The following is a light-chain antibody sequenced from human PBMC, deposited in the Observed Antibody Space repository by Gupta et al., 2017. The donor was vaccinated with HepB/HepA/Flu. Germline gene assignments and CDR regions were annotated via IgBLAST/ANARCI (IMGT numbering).Light chain of an antibody. V-gene: IGKV1-5*03. Sequence: DIQMTQSPSTLSASVGDRVTITCRASQRISSWLAWYQQKPGEAPKLLIYKASNLQSGVPSRFSGSGSGTEFTLTISSLQPDDFATYYCEQHNSYSLTFGQGTKVEIK. J-gene: IGKJ1*01. CDR3: EQHNSYSLT. CDR2: KAS. CDR1: QRISSW.